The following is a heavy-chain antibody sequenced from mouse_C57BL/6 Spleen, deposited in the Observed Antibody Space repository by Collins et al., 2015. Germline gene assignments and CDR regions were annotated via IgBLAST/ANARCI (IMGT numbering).Heavy chain of an antibody. J-gene: IGHJ4*01. CDR1: GYAFSSSW. Sequence: QAQLQQSGPELVKPGASVKISCKASGYAFSSSWMNWVKQRPGKGLEWIGRIYPGDGDTNYNGKFKGKATLTADKSSSTAYMQLSSLTSEDSAVYFCARIYDGYPYATDYWGQGTSVTVSS. V-gene: IGHV1-82*01. D-gene: IGHD2-3*01. CDR3: ARIYDGYPYATDY. CDR2: IYPGDGDT.